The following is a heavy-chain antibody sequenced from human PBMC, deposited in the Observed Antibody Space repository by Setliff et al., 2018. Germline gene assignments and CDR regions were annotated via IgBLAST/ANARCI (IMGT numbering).Heavy chain of an antibody. J-gene: IGHJ4*02. CDR2: IRYDGSNK. Sequence: QPGGSLRLSCAASGFTFSSYGMHWVRQAPGKGLEWVAFIRYDGSNKYYADSVKGRFTISRDNSKNTLYLQMNSLRAEDTAVYYCAKDAGLMSSGYYPLYFDYWGQGTLVTVPQ. CDR1: GFTFSSYG. CDR3: AKDAGLMSSGYYPLYFDY. D-gene: IGHD3-22*01. V-gene: IGHV3-30*02.